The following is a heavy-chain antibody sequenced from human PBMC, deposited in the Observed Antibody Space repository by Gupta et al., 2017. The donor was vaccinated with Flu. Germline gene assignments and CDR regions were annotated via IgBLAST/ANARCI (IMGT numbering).Heavy chain of an antibody. CDR2: ISWDGDSS. CDR3: AKTHCSITSCFNYMDV. V-gene: IGHV3-43*01. J-gene: IGHJ6*03. D-gene: IGHD2-2*01. Sequence: APGKGLQWVSLISWDGDSSYYADSVKGRFTISRDNSKNSLYLQMNSLRTEDTALYYCAKTHCSITSCFNYMDVWGKGTTVTVSS.